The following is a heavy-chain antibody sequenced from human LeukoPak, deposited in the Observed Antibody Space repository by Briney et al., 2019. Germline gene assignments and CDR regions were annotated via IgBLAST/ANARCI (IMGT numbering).Heavy chain of an antibody. CDR1: GFISSNFW. D-gene: IGHD5-12*01. CDR3: ARLRGIDY. J-gene: IGHJ4*02. CDR2: INHDGSEK. Sequence: GGSLRLSRAASGFISSNFWVTWVRQAPGKGLEWVANINHDGSEKYYVDSVKGRFIISSDNAKNSLYLQMNSLRAEDTAVYYCARLRGIDYWGQGTLVTVSS. V-gene: IGHV3-7*01.